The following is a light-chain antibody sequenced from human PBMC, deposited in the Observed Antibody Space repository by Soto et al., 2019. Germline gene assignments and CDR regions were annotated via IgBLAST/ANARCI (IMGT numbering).Light chain of an antibody. CDR2: DAS. CDR1: QSISSW. V-gene: IGKV1-5*01. Sequence: DIQMTQSPSTLSASVGDRVTITCRASQSISSWLAWYQQKPGKAPKLLIYDASSLESGVPSRFSGSGSGTEFTLTTSSLQPDDFATYYCQQYNSYLWKFGQGTKVDIK. J-gene: IGKJ1*01. CDR3: QQYNSYLWK.